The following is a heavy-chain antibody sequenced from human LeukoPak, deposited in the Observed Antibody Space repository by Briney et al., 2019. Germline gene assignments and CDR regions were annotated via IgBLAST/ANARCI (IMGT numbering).Heavy chain of an antibody. J-gene: IGHJ4*02. CDR2: ISSDGSKT. CDR3: AKVRHYYDSSGYYWGVDYFDY. D-gene: IGHD3-22*01. V-gene: IGHV3-30*01. CDR1: GFIFSNYA. Sequence: GGSLRLSCAASGFIFSNYAMHWVRQAPGKGLEWVALISSDGSKTYHADSVKGRFSISRDNSKNTLYLQLNSLRAEDTSVYYCAKVRHYYDSSGYYWGVDYFDYWGQGTLVTVSS.